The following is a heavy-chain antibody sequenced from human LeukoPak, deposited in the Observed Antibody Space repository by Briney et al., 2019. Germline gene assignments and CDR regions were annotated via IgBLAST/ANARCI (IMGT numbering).Heavy chain of an antibody. V-gene: IGHV3-53*01. CDR2: IYSGGST. CDR3: ASPVFGGLATRGAFDY. CDR1: GFTVSSNY. Sequence: GGSLRLSCAASGFTVSSNYMSWVRQAPGKGLEWVSVIYSGGSTYYADSVKGRFTISRDNSKNTLYLQMNSLRADDTAVYYCASPVFGGLATRGAFDYWGQGTLVTVSS. D-gene: IGHD3-10*01. J-gene: IGHJ4*02.